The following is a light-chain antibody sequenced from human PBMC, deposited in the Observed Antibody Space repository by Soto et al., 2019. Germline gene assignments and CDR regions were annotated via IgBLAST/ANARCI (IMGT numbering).Light chain of an antibody. Sequence: DIQMTQSPSTLSGAVGDRVTITCRASHNISSWLAWYQQKPGKAPNLLIYNASNLKSGVPSRFSGSGSGTEFTLTISSLQPDDFATYYCQHYNSYSEAFGQGTKVDIK. J-gene: IGKJ1*01. V-gene: IGKV1-5*03. CDR2: NAS. CDR1: HNISSW. CDR3: QHYNSYSEA.